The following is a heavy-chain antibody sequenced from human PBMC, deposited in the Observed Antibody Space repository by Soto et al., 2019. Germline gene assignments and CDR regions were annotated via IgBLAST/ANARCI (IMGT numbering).Heavy chain of an antibody. CDR2: IIPIFGTA. CDR3: ARSDEVIVVPRGMDV. CDR1: GGTFSSYA. J-gene: IGHJ6*02. Sequence: QVQLVQSGAEVKKPGSSVKVSCKASGGTFSSYAISWVRQAPGQGLEWMGGIIPIFGTANYAQKFQGRVTFTADESTRKAYMELSSLKSEDTSVYYCARSDEVIVVPRGMDVWGQRTTVNVSS. D-gene: IGHD3-22*01. V-gene: IGHV1-69*12.